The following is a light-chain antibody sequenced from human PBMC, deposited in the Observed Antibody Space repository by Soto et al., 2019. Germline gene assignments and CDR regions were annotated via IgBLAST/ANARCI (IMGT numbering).Light chain of an antibody. CDR3: QQRSSWPLT. Sequence: EILLTQSPATLSLSPGERATLSCRASQSVSRYLAWYQQKPGQAPRLLIYDASNRATDIPARFSGSGSGTDFTLTISSLEPEDFAVYYCQQRSSWPLTFGGGTKVEIK. J-gene: IGKJ4*01. V-gene: IGKV3-11*01. CDR1: QSVSRY. CDR2: DAS.